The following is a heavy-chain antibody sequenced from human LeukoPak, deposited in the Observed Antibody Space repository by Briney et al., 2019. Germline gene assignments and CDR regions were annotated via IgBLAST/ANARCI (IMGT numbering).Heavy chain of an antibody. CDR2: IRQDSGDS. V-gene: IGHV3-7*01. Sequence: GGSLRLSCAASGFTLSTYEMTWVRQAPGKGLEWVANIRQDSGDSRYVDSVRGRFTISRDNPDNSLYLQMNSLRVEDTAIYYCARGLAVSPMAPISDNWGQGTLVTVSS. CDR1: GFTLSTYE. CDR3: ARGLAVSPMAPISDN. D-gene: IGHD3-10*01. J-gene: IGHJ4*02.